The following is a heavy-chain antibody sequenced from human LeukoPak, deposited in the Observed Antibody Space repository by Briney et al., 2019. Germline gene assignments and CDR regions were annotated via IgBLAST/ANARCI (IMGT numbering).Heavy chain of an antibody. CDR1: GFTFSDYY. J-gene: IGHJ5*02. D-gene: IGHD6-13*01. Sequence: GGSLRLSCAASGFTFSDYYMSWIRQAPGKGLEWVSYISSSGSTIYYADSVKGRFTISRDNAKNSLYLQMNSLRAEDTAVYYCARAQQQLVYSWFDPWGQGTLVTVSS. CDR2: ISSSGSTI. V-gene: IGHV3-11*04. CDR3: ARAQQQLVYSWFDP.